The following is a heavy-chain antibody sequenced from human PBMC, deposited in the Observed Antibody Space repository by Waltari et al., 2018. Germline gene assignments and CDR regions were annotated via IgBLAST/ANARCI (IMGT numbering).Heavy chain of an antibody. D-gene: IGHD1-1*01. CDR2: ISSSSSYI. CDR1: FTFSSYS. CDR3: ARLEGGYYYYYMDV. J-gene: IGHJ6*03. V-gene: IGHV3-21*01. Sequence: FTFSSYSMNWVRQAPGKGLEWVSSISSSSSYIYYADSVKGRFTISRDNAKNSLYLQMNSLRAEDTAVYYCARLEGGYYYYYMDVWGKGTTVTVSS.